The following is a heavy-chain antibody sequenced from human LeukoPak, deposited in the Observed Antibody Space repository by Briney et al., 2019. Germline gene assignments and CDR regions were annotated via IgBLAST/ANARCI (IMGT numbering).Heavy chain of an antibody. Sequence: TGGSLRLSCAASGFTFSSYAMSWVRQAPGEGLEWVSAISGSGTGTYYADSVKGRFIISRDKSKNTLYLQMNSLRAEDTAVYYCARDHGTSGWYVDYWGQGTLVTVSS. CDR1: GFTFSSYA. CDR2: ISGSGTGT. CDR3: ARDHGTSGWYVDY. D-gene: IGHD6-19*01. V-gene: IGHV3-23*01. J-gene: IGHJ4*02.